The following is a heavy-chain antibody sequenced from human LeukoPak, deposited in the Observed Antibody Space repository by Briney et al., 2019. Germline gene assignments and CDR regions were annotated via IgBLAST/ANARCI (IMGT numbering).Heavy chain of an antibody. CDR2: IYHSGGT. CDR1: GGSISSGNW. Sequence: SETLSLTCAVSGGSISSGNWWSWVRQTPGKGLEWIGEIYHSGGTNYNPSLKSRVTISVDTSKNQFSLKLSSVTAADTAVYYCARAYYYDSSGYYYPYYFDYWGQGTLVTVSS. CDR3: ARAYYYDSSGYYYPYYFDY. D-gene: IGHD3-22*01. V-gene: IGHV4-4*02. J-gene: IGHJ4*02.